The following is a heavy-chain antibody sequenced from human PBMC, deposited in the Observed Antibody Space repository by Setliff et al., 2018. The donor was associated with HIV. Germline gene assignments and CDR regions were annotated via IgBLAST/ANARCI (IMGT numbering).Heavy chain of an antibody. J-gene: IGHJ4*02. CDR1: GGSMSSYF. D-gene: IGHD2-15*01. Sequence: SETLSLTCTVSGGSMSSYFWSWIRQSPGKGLEWIGYIYNSGGTNYNPSLKSRVTISLDTSKNQFSLNLTSVTAADTAVYYCARVDCSGGSCYSPAYWGRGTLVTVSS. CDR3: ARVDCSGGSCYSPAY. V-gene: IGHV4-59*01. CDR2: IYNSGGT.